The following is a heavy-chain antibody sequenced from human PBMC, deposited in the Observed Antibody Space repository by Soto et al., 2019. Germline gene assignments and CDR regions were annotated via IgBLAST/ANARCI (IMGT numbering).Heavy chain of an antibody. Sequence: SETRSRTCSVSGGSVSNKTYYWSWIRQPPGKRLEWIGYVYYSGTTNYNPSLKSRVTISVDLSKNQFSLRLSSVTTADTALYYCARTTAVPNTLRSRYFFDYWGQGTLVTVSS. CDR3: ARTTAVPNTLRSRYFFDY. V-gene: IGHV4-61*01. J-gene: IGHJ4*02. CDR2: VYYSGTT. D-gene: IGHD4-17*01. CDR1: GGSVSNKTYY.